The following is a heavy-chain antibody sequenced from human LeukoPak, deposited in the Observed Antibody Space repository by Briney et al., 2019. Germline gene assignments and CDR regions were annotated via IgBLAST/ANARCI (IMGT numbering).Heavy chain of an antibody. V-gene: IGHV4-31*11. J-gene: IGHJ4*02. CDR1: GGSISSADFY. CDR3: ARGSDYFDY. CDR2: IYYSGSA. Sequence: PSETLSLTCAVSGGSISSADFYWSWIRQHPGKGLEWIGFIYYSGSAYYNPSLKSRVSISVDTPKNQFSLTLNSVTAADTAVYYCARGSDYFDYWGQGTLVTVSS.